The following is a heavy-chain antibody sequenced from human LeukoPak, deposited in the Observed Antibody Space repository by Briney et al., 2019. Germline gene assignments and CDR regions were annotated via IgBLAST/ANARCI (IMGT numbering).Heavy chain of an antibody. CDR2: IWYDGTEK. CDR3: ARDYGYCRGNTCYASFDY. J-gene: IGHJ4*01. D-gene: IGHD2-2*01. Sequence: PGRSLRLSCAASGFTFSSNGMHWVRQAPGKGLEWVAGIWYDGTEKYYADSVKGRFTISRDNARNSAYLQMNSLRDEDTAMYYCARDYGYCRGNTCYASFDYWGHGTLVAVSS. CDR1: GFTFSSNG. V-gene: IGHV3-33*01.